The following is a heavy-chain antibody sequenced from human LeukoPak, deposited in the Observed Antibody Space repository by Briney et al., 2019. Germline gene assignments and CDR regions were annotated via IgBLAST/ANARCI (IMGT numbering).Heavy chain of an antibody. CDR2: IIPIFGTA. J-gene: IGHJ5*02. D-gene: IGHD3-22*01. CDR3: ARGPNYYDSSGYENWFDP. Sequence: ASVKVSCKASGGTFSSYAISWVRQAPGQGLEWMGGIIPIFGTANYAQKFQGRVTITADESTSTAYMELSSLRSEDTAVYYCARGPNYYDSSGYENWFDPWAREPWSPSPQ. V-gene: IGHV1-69*01. CDR1: GGTFSSYA.